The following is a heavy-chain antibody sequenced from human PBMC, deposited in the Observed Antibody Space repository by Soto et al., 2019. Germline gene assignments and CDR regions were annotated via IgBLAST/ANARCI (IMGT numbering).Heavy chain of an antibody. CDR2: IDPSDSYT. V-gene: IGHV5-10-1*01. J-gene: IGHJ6*02. D-gene: IGHD2-2*01. CDR3: AGELGYCSSTSCSVGGTIGHGMDV. CDR1: GYSFTSYW. Sequence: GEFLKISCKGSGYSFTSYWISWVRQMPGKGLEWMGGIDPSDSYTNYSPSFQGHVTISADKSISTAYLQWSSLKASDTAMYYCAGELGYCSSTSCSVGGTIGHGMDVWGQGTTVTVS.